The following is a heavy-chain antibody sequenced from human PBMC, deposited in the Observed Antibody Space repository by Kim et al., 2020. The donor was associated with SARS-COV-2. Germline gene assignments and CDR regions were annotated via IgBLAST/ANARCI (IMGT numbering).Heavy chain of an antibody. CDR3: ARDRYSSSWGENIYFDY. J-gene: IGHJ4*02. CDR2: IYYSGST. CDR1: GGSISSSSYY. Sequence: SETLSLTCTVSGGSISSSSYYWGWIRQPPGKGLEWIGRIYYSGSTYYNPSLKSRVTISVDTSKNQFSLKLSSVTAADTAVYYCARDRYSSSWGENIYFDYWGQGTLVTVSS. V-gene: IGHV4-39*07. D-gene: IGHD6-13*01.